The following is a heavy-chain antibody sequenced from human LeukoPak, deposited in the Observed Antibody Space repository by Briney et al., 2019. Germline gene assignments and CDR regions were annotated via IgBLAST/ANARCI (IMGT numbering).Heavy chain of an antibody. Sequence: ASVKVSCKASGYTFTGYYIHWLRQAPRQGLEWLGCIDPNTAGAKYAQKFQGRVSVTRDTSINTAYMELSSLTSGDTAVYYCARGPSHGAFDIWGQGTMFTVSS. J-gene: IGHJ3*02. CDR2: IDPNTAGA. CDR3: ARGPSHGAFDI. V-gene: IGHV1-2*02. CDR1: GYTFTGYY.